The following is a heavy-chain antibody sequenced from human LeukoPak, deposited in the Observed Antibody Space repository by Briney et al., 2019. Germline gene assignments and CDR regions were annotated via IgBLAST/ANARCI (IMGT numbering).Heavy chain of an antibody. CDR1: GYTFTSYG. CDR3: AREVDDSSGYYSDY. V-gene: IGHV1-18*01. CDR2: ISAYNGNT. D-gene: IGHD3-22*01. Sequence: ASVKVYCKASGYTFTSYGIIWVRQAPGQGPEWMVWISAYNGNTNYAQKLQGRVTMTTDTSTSTAYMELRSLRSDDTAVYYCAREVDDSSGYYSDYWGQGTLVTVSS. J-gene: IGHJ4*02.